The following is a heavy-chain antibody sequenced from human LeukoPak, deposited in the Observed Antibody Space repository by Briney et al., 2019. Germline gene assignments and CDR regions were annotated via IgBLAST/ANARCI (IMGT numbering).Heavy chain of an antibody. CDR3: ARHFSLRYFDWLFDSCYFDY. Sequence: GGSLRLSCAASGFTFSSYWMSWVRRAPGKGLEWVANIKQDGSEKYYVDSVKGRFTISRDNAKNSLYLQMNSLRAEDTAVYYCARHFSLRYFDWLFDSCYFDYWGQGTLVTVSS. CDR2: IKQDGSEK. V-gene: IGHV3-7*01. D-gene: IGHD3-9*01. CDR1: GFTFSSYW. J-gene: IGHJ4*02.